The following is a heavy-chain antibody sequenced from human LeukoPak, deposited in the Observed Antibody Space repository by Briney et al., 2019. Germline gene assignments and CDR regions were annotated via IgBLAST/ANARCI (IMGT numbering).Heavy chain of an antibody. D-gene: IGHD3-9*01. CDR1: GYAVSSDDHF. J-gene: IGHJ4*02. CDR3: ARAPYDILTGYFLFDS. V-gene: IGHV4-30-2*01. CDR2: IYHRGST. Sequence: SQTLSLTCAVSGYAVSSDDHFWSWIRQPPGRGLEWIGYIYHRGSTSYNPSLRSRVTVPLDKSRNQFSLNLYSVTAADTAVYYCARAPYDILTGYFLFDSWGQGTLITVSS.